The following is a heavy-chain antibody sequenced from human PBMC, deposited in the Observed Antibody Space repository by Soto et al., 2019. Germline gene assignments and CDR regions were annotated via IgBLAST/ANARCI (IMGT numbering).Heavy chain of an antibody. V-gene: IGHV4-4*02. Sequence: QVRLKESGPGLVKPSGTLSLTCAVSGGSVESSSCWSWVLQAPGKGLEWIGEIYHSGTFNYNPCLASRLSVSVDKSTNQFSLNLNSVTAADPAVYYCVRSVPAATWAYNGMDVWGQGTTVTVSS. J-gene: IGHJ6*02. CDR2: IYHSGTF. CDR3: VRSVPAATWAYNGMDV. CDR1: GGSVESSSC. D-gene: IGHD2-15*01.